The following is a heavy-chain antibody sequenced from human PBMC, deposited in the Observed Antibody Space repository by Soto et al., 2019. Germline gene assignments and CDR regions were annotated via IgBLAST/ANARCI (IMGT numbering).Heavy chain of an antibody. D-gene: IGHD2-2*01. J-gene: IGHJ6*02. CDR2: FIPIFGTA. CDR1: GGTFSTYA. V-gene: IGHV1-69*13. Sequence: SVKVSCKASGGTFSTYAISWVRQAPGQGLEWMGGFIPIFGTANYAQNFQGGVTITADESTSTAYMELSSLRSEDTAVYYCARDAWIRGRRFCSRTSCYSGRGTYFYYGMDVWGQGTTVTVSS. CDR3: ARDAWIRGRRFCSRTSCYSGRGTYFYYGMDV.